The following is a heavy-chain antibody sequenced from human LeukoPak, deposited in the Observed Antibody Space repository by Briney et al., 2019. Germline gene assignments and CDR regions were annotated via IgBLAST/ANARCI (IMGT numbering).Heavy chain of an antibody. CDR2: IYYSGST. CDR1: GGSISSYY. V-gene: IGHV4-59*01. J-gene: IGHJ4*02. Sequence: PSETLSLTCTVSGGSISSYYWSWIRQPPGKGLEWIGYIYYSGSTNYNPSLKSRVTISVDTSKNQFSLKLSSVTAADTAVYYCARKNYGDTTFDYWGQGTLVTVSS. CDR3: ARKNYGDTTFDY. D-gene: IGHD4-17*01.